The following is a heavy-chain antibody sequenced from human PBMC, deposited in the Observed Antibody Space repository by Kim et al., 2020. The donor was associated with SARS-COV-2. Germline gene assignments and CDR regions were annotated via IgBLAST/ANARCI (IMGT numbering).Heavy chain of an antibody. Sequence: ASVKVSCKASGYTFTSYYMHWVRQAPGQGLEWVGIINPSGGSTSYAQKFQGRVTMTRDTSTGTVYMELSSLRSEDTAVYYCARGVQLTDFFDYWGQGTLVTVSS. V-gene: IGHV1-46*01. CDR2: INPSGGST. CDR1: GYTFTSYY. D-gene: IGHD5-18*01. J-gene: IGHJ4*02. CDR3: ARGVQLTDFFDY.